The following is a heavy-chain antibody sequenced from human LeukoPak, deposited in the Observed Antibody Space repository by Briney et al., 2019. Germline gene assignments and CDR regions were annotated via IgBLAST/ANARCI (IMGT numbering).Heavy chain of an antibody. V-gene: IGHV1-58*02. Sequence: GTSVKVSCKTSGFTFSSSAIQWVRQARGERLEWVGWIGVGNGNTNYAHKLQERVTITRDMSTSTAYMELSSLRSEDTAVYYCAAELCRGGDCCHFDYWGQGTLVTVSS. CDR1: GFTFSSSA. D-gene: IGHD2-21*02. CDR2: IGVGNGNT. J-gene: IGHJ4*02. CDR3: AAELCRGGDCCHFDY.